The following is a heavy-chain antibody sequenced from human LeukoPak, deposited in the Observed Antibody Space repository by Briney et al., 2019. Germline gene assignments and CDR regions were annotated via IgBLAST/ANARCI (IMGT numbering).Heavy chain of an antibody. CDR1: GFTFRSYG. V-gene: IGHV3-30*03. CDR2: ISYDGSNK. Sequence: GGSLRLSCAASGFTFRSYGMHWVRQAPGKGLEWVAVISYDGSNKYYADSVKGRFTISRDNSKNTLYLQMNSLRPEDTAVYYCVRGLVAAGSAKGGFDPWGQGTLVTVSS. J-gene: IGHJ5*02. D-gene: IGHD6-13*01. CDR3: VRGLVAAGSAKGGFDP.